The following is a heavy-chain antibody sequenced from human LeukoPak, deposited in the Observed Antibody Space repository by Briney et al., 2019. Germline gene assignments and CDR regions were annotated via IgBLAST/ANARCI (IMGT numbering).Heavy chain of an antibody. J-gene: IGHJ6*02. Sequence: PSETLSLTCAVYGGSFSGYYWSWIRQPPGKGLEWIGEINHSGSTNYNPSLKSRVTISVDTSKNQFSPKLSSVTAADTAVYYCASRIAVAGDYYYYGMDVWGQGTTVTVSS. CDR1: GGSFSGYY. CDR2: INHSGST. CDR3: ASRIAVAGDYYYYGMDV. V-gene: IGHV4-34*01. D-gene: IGHD6-19*01.